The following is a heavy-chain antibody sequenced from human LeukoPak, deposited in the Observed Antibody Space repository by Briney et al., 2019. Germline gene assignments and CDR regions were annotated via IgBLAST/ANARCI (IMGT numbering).Heavy chain of an antibody. J-gene: IGHJ5*02. CDR2: IYTRGST. CDR1: GGSISSDIYY. V-gene: IGHV4-61*02. Sequence: SETLSLTCTVSGGSISSDIYYWSWIRQPAGNTLEWIGRIYTRGSTNYNPSLKSRVTISVDTSKNQFSLKLSSVTAADTAVYYCARRTPLVVRGPPGFDPWGQGTLVTVSS. D-gene: IGHD3-10*01. CDR3: ARRTPLVVRGPPGFDP.